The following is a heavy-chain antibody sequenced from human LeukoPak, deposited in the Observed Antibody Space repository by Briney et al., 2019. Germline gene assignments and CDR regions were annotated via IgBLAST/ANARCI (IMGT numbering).Heavy chain of an antibody. D-gene: IGHD3-10*01. V-gene: IGHV3-23*01. CDR1: GFTFSDSY. Sequence: PGGSLRLSCAASGFTFSDSYMSWIRQAPGKGLEWVSAISGSGGSTYYADSVKGRFTISRDSSTNTLYLQLSSLRAEDTAIYYCARGGSVFAYFFDYWGQGTLVTVSS. CDR3: ARGGSVFAYFFDY. J-gene: IGHJ4*02. CDR2: ISGSGGST.